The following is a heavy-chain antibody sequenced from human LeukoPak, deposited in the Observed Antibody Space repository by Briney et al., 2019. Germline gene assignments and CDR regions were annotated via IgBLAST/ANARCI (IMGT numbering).Heavy chain of an antibody. CDR3: ARDPYGSGSYLGWFDP. CDR1: GFTFSSYS. D-gene: IGHD3-10*01. Sequence: GGSLRLSCAASGFTFSSYSMHWVRQAPGKGLEWVSCISSSSTYIYDADSIKGRFTSSRDNAKKSLYLQMNSLTAEDTAVYYCARDPYGSGSYLGWFDPWGQGTLVTVS. CDR2: ISSSSTYI. V-gene: IGHV3-21*01. J-gene: IGHJ5*02.